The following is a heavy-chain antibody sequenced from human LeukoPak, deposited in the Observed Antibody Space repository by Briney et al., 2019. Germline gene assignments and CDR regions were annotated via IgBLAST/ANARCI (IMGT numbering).Heavy chain of an antibody. CDR3: ARATSGSYTPLDY. CDR2: IYSGGST. CDR1: GFTVSSNY. D-gene: IGHD1-26*01. Sequence: PGGSLRLSCAASGFTVSSNYMSWVRQAPGKGLEWVSDIYSGGSTYYADSVQGRFTISTDNSKNTLYLQINNLRAEDTAVYYCARATSGSYTPLDYWGQGTLVTVSS. V-gene: IGHV3-66*01. J-gene: IGHJ4*02.